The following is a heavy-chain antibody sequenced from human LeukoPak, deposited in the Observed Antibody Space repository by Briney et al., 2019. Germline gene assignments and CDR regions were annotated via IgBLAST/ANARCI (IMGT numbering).Heavy chain of an antibody. J-gene: IGHJ5*02. CDR3: ARLTLTGVGGRGWFDD. Sequence: PSETLSLTCIVSGDSISNSGWSWGWIRQPPGKGLEWIGTMPYDENVADNEIPSYNPSLKSRVSISADTSKNQLSLKVNSVTVADTASYYCARLTLTGVGGRGWFDDWGQGTLVIVSS. D-gene: IGHD3-3*01. CDR2: MPYDENVADNEIP. CDR1: GDSISNSGWS. V-gene: IGHV4-39*01.